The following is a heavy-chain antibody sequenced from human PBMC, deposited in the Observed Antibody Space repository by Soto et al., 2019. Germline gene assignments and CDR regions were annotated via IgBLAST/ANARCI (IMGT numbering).Heavy chain of an antibody. CDR3: ARDPYSGSIPYYYGMTV. CDR1: GGTFSSYA. D-gene: IGHD1-26*01. J-gene: IGHJ6*02. CDR2: IIPIFGTA. V-gene: IGHV1-69*13. Sequence: ASVKVSCKASGGTFSSYAISWVRQAPGQGLEWMGGIIPIFGTANYAQKFQGRVTITADESTSTAYMELSSLRSEDTAVYYCARDPYSGSIPYYYGMTVGAQGTTVPVS.